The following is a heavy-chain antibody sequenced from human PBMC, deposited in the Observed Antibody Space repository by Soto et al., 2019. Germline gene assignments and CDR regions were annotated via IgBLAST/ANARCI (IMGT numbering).Heavy chain of an antibody. CDR3: VRSYGDPPG. Sequence: EVQLVESGGGVVHPGGSLRLSCAASGFTFSSDWMHWVRQAPGKGLVWVSRINGDGTNTDYADSVKGRFTISRDNPNNTLYLQMNSLRAEDAAVYYCVRSYGDPPGWGQGTLVTVSS. CDR2: INGDGTNT. V-gene: IGHV3-74*01. CDR1: GFTFSSDW. D-gene: IGHD4-17*01. J-gene: IGHJ4*02.